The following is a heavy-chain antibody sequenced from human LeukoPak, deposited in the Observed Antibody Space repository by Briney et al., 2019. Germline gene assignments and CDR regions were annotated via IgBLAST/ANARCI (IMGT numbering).Heavy chain of an antibody. CDR3: ARVYYGSGTYEPSHFDY. D-gene: IGHD3-10*01. CDR2: IYDSGST. V-gene: IGHV4-39*07. J-gene: IGHJ4*02. Sequence: PSETLSLTCTVSGGSIRSSYYYWGWIRQPPGKGLEWIGSIYDSGSTYYNPSLKSRVTISVDTSKNQFSLKLSSVTAADTAVYYCARVYYGSGTYEPSHFDYWGQGTLVTVSS. CDR1: GGSIRSSYYY.